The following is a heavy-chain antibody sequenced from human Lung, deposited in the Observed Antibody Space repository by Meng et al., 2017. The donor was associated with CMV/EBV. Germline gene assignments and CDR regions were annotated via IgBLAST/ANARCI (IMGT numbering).Heavy chain of an antibody. V-gene: IGHV3-9*01. CDR3: AKDVVGAGTKYYFDY. J-gene: IGHJ4*02. D-gene: IGHD1-7*01. CDR1: GFIFHDYT. Sequence: SLKISCTASGFIFHDYTMHWVRQVPGKGLEWVSGINWNSGKIFYADSVRGRFTISRENAKNCLYLQMNRLRAEDTALYYCAKDVVGAGTKYYFDYWGQGTLVTVSS. CDR2: INWNSGKI.